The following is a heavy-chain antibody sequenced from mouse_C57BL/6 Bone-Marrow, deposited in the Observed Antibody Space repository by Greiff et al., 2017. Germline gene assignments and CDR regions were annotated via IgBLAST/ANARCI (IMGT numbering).Heavy chain of an antibody. V-gene: IGHV1-69*01. J-gene: IGHJ2*01. CDR2: IDPSDSYT. CDR3: TTVVHY. Sequence: QVQLQQPGAELVMPGASVKLSCTASGYTFTSYWMHWVKQRPGQGLEWIGEIDPSDSYTKYNPKFKGKSTLTVDKSSSTAYLQLSSLTSEDSAVYYCTTVVHYWGQGTTLTVSS. D-gene: IGHD1-1*01. CDR1: GYTFTSYW.